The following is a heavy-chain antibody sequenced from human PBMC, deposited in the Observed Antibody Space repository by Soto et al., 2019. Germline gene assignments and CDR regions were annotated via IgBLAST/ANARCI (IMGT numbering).Heavy chain of an antibody. CDR3: GRDRVTMIVVVSDAFDI. CDR1: GYTFTSYG. CDR2: ISAYNGNT. Sequence: ASVKVSCKASGYTFTSYGISWVRQAPGQGLEWMGWISAYNGNTNYAQKLQGRVTMTTDTSTSTAYMELRSLRSDDTAVYYCGRDRVTMIVVVSDAFDIWGQGTMVTVSS. V-gene: IGHV1-18*01. J-gene: IGHJ3*02. D-gene: IGHD3-22*01.